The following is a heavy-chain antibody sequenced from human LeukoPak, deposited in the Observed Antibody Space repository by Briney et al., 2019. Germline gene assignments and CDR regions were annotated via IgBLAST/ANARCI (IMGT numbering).Heavy chain of an antibody. CDR2: IYYSGST. Sequence: SETLSLTCTVSGGSISSSSYYWGWIRQPPGKGLEWIGSIYYSGSTYYNPSLKSRVTISVDTSKNQYSLKLSSVTAADTAVYYCARYVVRGVIIVWGQGTLVTVSS. V-gene: IGHV4-39*01. CDR1: GGSISSSSYY. CDR3: ARYVVRGVIIV. J-gene: IGHJ4*02. D-gene: IGHD3-10*01.